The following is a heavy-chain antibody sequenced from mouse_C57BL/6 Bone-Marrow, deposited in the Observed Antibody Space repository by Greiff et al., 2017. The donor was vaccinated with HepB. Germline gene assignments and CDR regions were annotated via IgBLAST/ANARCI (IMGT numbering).Heavy chain of an antibody. CDR2: IRSKSSNYAT. CDR3: VRDALTGTRAWFAY. V-gene: IGHV10-3*01. CDR1: GFPFNTYA. D-gene: IGHD4-1*01. J-gene: IGHJ3*01. Sequence: DAGGGLVQPKGSLKLSCAASGFPFNTYAMHWVRQAPGKGLEWVARIRSKSSNYATYYADSVKDRFTISRDDSQSMLYLQMNNLKTEDTAMYYCVRDALTGTRAWFAYWGQGTLVTVSA.